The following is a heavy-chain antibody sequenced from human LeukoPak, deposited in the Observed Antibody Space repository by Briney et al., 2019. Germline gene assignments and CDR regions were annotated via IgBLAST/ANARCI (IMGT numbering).Heavy chain of an antibody. CDR3: ARGYYASGTFDY. J-gene: IGHJ4*02. Sequence: GGSLRLSCAASGFTFSTYSMNWVRQAPGRGLEWVSSIRSTSDYIYYADSVKGRFTISRDNAKNSLYLHMSNLRVEDTAVYYCARGYYASGTFDYWGQGTLVTVSS. CDR2: IRSTSDYI. V-gene: IGHV3-21*01. CDR1: GFTFSTYS. D-gene: IGHD3-10*01.